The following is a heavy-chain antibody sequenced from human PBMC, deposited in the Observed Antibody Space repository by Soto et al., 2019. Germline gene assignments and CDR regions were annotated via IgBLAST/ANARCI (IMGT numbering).Heavy chain of an antibody. J-gene: IGHJ3*02. D-gene: IGHD5-18*01. Sequence: QVQLVQSGAEVKKPGSSVKVSCKASGGTFSSYAISWVRQAPGQGLEWMGGIIPIFGTANYAQKFQGRVAITADDATRTAYMERSSLRSENTAVYYCARRSTVGYSYGPNAFDIWGQGTMVTVSS. CDR3: ARRSTVGYSYGPNAFDI. CDR2: IIPIFGTA. CDR1: GGTFSSYA. V-gene: IGHV1-69*01.